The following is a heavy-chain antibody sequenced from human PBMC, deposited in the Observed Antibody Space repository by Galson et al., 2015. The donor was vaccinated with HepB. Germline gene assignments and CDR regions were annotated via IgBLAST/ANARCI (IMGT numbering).Heavy chain of an antibody. Sequence: SVKVSCKASGGTFSSYAISWVRQAPGQGLEWMGGIIPIFGTANYAQKFQGRVTITADESTSTAYMELSSLRSEDTAVYYCAAMTTVTTWAFYYYYYYMDVWGKGTTVTVSS. CDR2: IIPIFGTA. CDR1: GGTFSSYA. J-gene: IGHJ6*03. D-gene: IGHD4-17*01. CDR3: AAMTTVTTWAFYYYYYYMDV. V-gene: IGHV1-69*13.